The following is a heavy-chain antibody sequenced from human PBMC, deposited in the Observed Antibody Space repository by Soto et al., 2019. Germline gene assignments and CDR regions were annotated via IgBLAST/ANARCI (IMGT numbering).Heavy chain of an antibody. CDR2: ISSSSRYI. CDR1: GFTFSSYS. D-gene: IGHD2-15*01. Sequence: GGSLGLSCAASGFTFSSYSMNWVRQAPGKGLEWVSSISSSSRYICYADSVKGRFTISRDNAKNSLYLQMNSLRAEDPAVYYYATLVVVAATRYHHYGLAVPGQRSTVSGSS. V-gene: IGHV3-21*01. J-gene: IGHJ6*02. CDR3: ATLVVVAATRYHHYGLAV.